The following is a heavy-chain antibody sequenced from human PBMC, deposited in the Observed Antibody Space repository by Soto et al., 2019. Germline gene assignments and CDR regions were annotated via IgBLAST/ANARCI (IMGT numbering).Heavy chain of an antibody. V-gene: IGHV3-74*01. CDR1: GFTFSDYW. Sequence: GGSLRLSCAASGFTFSDYWMHWVRQAPGKGLVRVSRVNNDGSGTIYADSVEGRFTVSRDNAKNTLFLQMNSLRVDDTAIYYCARGSFGHALDIWGQGTMVTVSS. CDR3: ARGSFGHALDI. J-gene: IGHJ3*02. CDR2: VNNDGSGT. D-gene: IGHD3-16*01.